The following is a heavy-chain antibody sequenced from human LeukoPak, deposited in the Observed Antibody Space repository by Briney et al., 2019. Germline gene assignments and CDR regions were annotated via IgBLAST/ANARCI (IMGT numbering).Heavy chain of an antibody. CDR1: GFTFSSYA. J-gene: IGHJ6*03. CDR2: ISGSGGST. V-gene: IGHV3-23*01. Sequence: GGSLRLSCAASGFTFSSYAMSWVRQAPGKGLEWVSAISGSGGSTYYADSVKGRFTISRDNSKNTLYLQMNSLRAEDTAVYYCAKSPDSTDRYYYYYYMDVWGKGTTVTVSS. CDR3: AKSPDSTDRYYYYYYMDV. D-gene: IGHD2-2*01.